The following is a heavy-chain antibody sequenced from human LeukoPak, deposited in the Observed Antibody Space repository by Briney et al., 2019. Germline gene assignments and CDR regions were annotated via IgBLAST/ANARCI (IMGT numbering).Heavy chain of an antibody. D-gene: IGHD5-18*01. CDR2: ISGSGGST. CDR1: GFTFSSYA. Sequence: GGSLRLSCAASGFTFSSYAMSWVRQAPGKGLEWVSAISGSGGSTYYADSVKGRFTISRDNSKNTLYLQMNSLRAEDTAVYYCAKVGYSYGSAPDAFDIWGQGTMVTVSS. V-gene: IGHV3-23*01. J-gene: IGHJ3*02. CDR3: AKVGYSYGSAPDAFDI.